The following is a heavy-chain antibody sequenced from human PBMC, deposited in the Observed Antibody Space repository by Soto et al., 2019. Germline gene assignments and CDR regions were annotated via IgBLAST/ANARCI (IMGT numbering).Heavy chain of an antibody. CDR2: ISGSGGST. Sequence: EVQLLESGGGLVQPGGSLRLSCAASGFTFSSYAMTWVRQAPGKGLEWVSSISGSGGSTYYADSVKGRFTISRDNSKNTLYLQMNSLRAEDTAVYYCAKDLGYCSGGSCNTNWAEYFQHWGQGTLVTVSS. CDR3: AKDLGYCSGGSCNTNWAEYFQH. D-gene: IGHD2-15*01. J-gene: IGHJ1*01. CDR1: GFTFSSYA. V-gene: IGHV3-23*01.